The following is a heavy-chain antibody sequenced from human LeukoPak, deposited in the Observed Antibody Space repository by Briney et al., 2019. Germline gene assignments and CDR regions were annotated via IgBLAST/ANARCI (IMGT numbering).Heavy chain of an antibody. Sequence: GGSLKPSCAASGFTFSNYAMNWVRQPPGKGLEWVSRISGSVGITFYADSVKGRFTISRDNSKNTLYMQMNSLRAEDTAVYYCAKVTSESDAFDIWGQGTMVTVSS. CDR2: ISGSVGIT. CDR1: GFTFSNYA. CDR3: AKVTSESDAFDI. J-gene: IGHJ3*02. V-gene: IGHV3-23*01.